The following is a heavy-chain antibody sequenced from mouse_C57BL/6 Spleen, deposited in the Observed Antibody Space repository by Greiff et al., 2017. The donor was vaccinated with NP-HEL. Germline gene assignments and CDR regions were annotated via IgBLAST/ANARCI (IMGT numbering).Heavy chain of an antibody. CDR3: ASSRTLMDY. CDR1: GYTFTSYW. CDR2: IDPSDSET. V-gene: IGHV1-52*01. J-gene: IGHJ4*01. Sequence: VKLQQPGAELVRPGSSVKLSCKASGYTFTSYWMHWVKQRPIQGLEWIGNIDPSDSETHYNQKFKDKATLTVDKSSSTAYMQLSSLTSEDSAVYYCASSRTLMDYWGQGTSVTVSS.